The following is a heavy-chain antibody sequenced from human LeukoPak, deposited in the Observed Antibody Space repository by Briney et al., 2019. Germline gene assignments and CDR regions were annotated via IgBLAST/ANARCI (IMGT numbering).Heavy chain of an antibody. CDR1: GFTVSSNY. Sequence: PGGSLRLSCAASGFTVSSNYMSWVRQAPGKGVEWVSVIYSGGCTYYADSVKGRFTISSDNSKNTLYLQMNSLRAEDTAVYYCARYGRVTMVRGVHAFDIWGQGTMVTVSS. V-gene: IGHV3-53*01. CDR3: ARYGRVTMVRGVHAFDI. D-gene: IGHD3-10*01. CDR2: IYSGGCT. J-gene: IGHJ3*02.